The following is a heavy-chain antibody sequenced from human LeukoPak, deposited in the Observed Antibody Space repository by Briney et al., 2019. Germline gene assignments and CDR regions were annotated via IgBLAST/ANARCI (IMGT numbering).Heavy chain of an antibody. J-gene: IGHJ6*03. V-gene: IGHV3-7*01. D-gene: IGHD6-19*01. CDR2: IKQDGSEK. CDR1: GLTFSSYW. CDR3: ARDQVAVAGTDLDYYYMDV. Sequence: GGSLRLSCAASGLTFSSYWMSWIRQAPGRGLEWVANIKQDGSEKYYVDSVKGRFTISRDNAKNSLYLQMNSLRAEDTAVYYCARDQVAVAGTDLDYYYMDVWGKGTTVTVSS.